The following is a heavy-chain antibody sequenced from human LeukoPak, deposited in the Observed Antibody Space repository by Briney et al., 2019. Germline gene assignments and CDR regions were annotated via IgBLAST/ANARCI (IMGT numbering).Heavy chain of an antibody. V-gene: IGHV3-13*01. Sequence: QSGGSLRLSGVASGLTFNNQDRHWVRQSAGKGLEWGSAIDVDDDTYYSASVKGRFTISRENARNSLYLQMNSLRAEDTAVYYCARERTRGCNGDICLDGFDIWGRGTKVTVSS. D-gene: IGHD2-15*01. CDR3: ARERTRGCNGDICLDGFDI. J-gene: IGHJ3*02. CDR1: GLTFNNQD. CDR2: IDVDDDT.